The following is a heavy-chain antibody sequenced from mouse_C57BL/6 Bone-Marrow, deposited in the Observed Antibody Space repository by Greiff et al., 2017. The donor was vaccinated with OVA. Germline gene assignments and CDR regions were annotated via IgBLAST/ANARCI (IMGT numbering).Heavy chain of an antibody. CDR3: ARALIYYGYDVLMDY. Sequence: VQLQESGAELVKPGASVKLSCKASGYTFTSYWMHWVKQRPGQGLEWIGMIHPNSGSTNYNEKFKSKATLTVDKSSSTAYMQLSSLTSEDSAVYYCARALIYYGYDVLMDYWGQGTSVTVSS. D-gene: IGHD2-2*01. CDR1: GYTFTSYW. V-gene: IGHV1-64*01. J-gene: IGHJ4*01. CDR2: IHPNSGST.